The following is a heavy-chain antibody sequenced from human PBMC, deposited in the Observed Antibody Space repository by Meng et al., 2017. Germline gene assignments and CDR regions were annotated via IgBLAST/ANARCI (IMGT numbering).Heavy chain of an antibody. Sequence: SETLSLTCTVSGYSISSGYYWGWIRQPPGKGLEWIGSIYHSGSTYYNPSLKSRVTISVDTSKNQFSLKLSSATAADTAVYYCARGATGPYGSGSYYNRRNSDAFDIWGQGTMVTVSS. CDR3: ARGATGPYGSGSYYNRRNSDAFDI. J-gene: IGHJ3*02. V-gene: IGHV4-38-2*02. CDR2: IYHSGST. CDR1: GYSISSGYY. D-gene: IGHD3-10*01.